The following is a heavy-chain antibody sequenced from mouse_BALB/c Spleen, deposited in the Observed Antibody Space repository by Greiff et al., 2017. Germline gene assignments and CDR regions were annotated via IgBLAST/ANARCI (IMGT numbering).Heavy chain of an antibody. J-gene: IGHJ2*01. Sequence: VQLVESGAELVRPGSSVKISCKASGYAFSSYWMNWVKQRPGQGLEWIGQIYPGDGDTNYNGKFKGKATLTADKSSSTAYMQLSSLTSEDSAVYFCARGLTTVRSSDYWGQGTTLTVSS. CDR1: GYAFSSYW. D-gene: IGHD1-1*01. CDR2: IYPGDGDT. CDR3: ARGLTTVRSSDY. V-gene: IGHV1-80*01.